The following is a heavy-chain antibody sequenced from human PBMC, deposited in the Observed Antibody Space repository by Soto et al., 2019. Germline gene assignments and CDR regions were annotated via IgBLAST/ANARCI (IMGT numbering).Heavy chain of an antibody. CDR2: IYWDDGK. CDR3: AHSIAPRLFDY. CDR1: GFSLRTSGLG. D-gene: IGHD2-15*01. J-gene: IGHJ4*02. Sequence: QITLKESGPTLVKPTQTLTLTCSFSGFSLRTSGLGVGWIRQPPGKALEWLALIYWDDGKHYSPSLETRLTITKGTSKNQVVLTMTNMDPVDTATSFCAHSIAPRLFDYWGQGILVTVSS. V-gene: IGHV2-5*02.